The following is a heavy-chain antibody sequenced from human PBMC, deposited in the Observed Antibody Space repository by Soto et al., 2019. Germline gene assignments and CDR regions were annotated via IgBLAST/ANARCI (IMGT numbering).Heavy chain of an antibody. J-gene: IGHJ6*03. CDR1: GGSITSGGSY. D-gene: IGHD1-7*01. Sequence: QVQLRESGPGLVKPAQTLSLTCTVSGGSITSGGSYWSWVRQVPGKGLEWIGHIYYSGRTYYNPSLKSRAAMSVDTSRNLLSLNLDSVTAADTAVYYCAKALPGGTICYMHAWGEGTRVTVSS. V-gene: IGHV4-31*02. CDR3: AKALPGGTICYMHA. CDR2: IYYSGRT.